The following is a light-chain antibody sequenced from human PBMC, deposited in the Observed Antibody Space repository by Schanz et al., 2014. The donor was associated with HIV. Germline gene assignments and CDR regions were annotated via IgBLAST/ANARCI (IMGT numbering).Light chain of an antibody. Sequence: DIQMTQSPSTLPASVGDRVTITCRASQSVSYWLAWYQQRPGKAPRLLIYKASRLEDGVPSRFSGSGYGTEFTLTISSLQSEDFAIYYCQQYNSWPPITFGQGTRLEIK. CDR3: QQYNSWPPIT. CDR1: QSVSYW. CDR2: KAS. V-gene: IGKV1-5*03. J-gene: IGKJ5*01.